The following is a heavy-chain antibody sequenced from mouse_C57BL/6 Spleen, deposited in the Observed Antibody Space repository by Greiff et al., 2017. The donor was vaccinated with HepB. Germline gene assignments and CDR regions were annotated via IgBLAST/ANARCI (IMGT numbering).Heavy chain of an antibody. J-gene: IGHJ2*01. Sequence: DVMLVESGGGLVKPGGSLKLSCAASGFTFSDYGMHWVRQAPEKGLEWVAYISSGSSTIYYADTVKGRFTISRDNAKNTLFLQMTSLRSEDTAMYYCARDYGSSYEGYYFDYWGQGTTLTVSS. D-gene: IGHD1-1*01. CDR3: ARDYGSSYEGYYFDY. CDR1: GFTFSDYG. V-gene: IGHV5-17*01. CDR2: ISSGSSTI.